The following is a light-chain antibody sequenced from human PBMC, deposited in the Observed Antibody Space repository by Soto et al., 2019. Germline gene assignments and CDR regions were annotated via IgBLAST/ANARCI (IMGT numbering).Light chain of an antibody. CDR3: QQRRNWPLT. CDR1: QSVDSY. J-gene: IGKJ4*01. V-gene: IGKV3-11*01. CDR2: DVS. Sequence: EIVLTQSPATLSLSPGERATLSCRASQSVDSYLTWYQQRPGQAPRLLIYDVSKRATGIPVRFSGSGSGTDFTITMSRLEPEDVAIYYFQQRRNWPLTFGGGTKLEIK.